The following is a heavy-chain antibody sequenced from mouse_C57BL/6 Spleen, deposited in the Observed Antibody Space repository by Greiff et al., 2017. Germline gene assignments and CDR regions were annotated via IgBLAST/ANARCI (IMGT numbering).Heavy chain of an antibody. V-gene: IGHV1-4*01. Sequence: VQLQQSGAELARPGASVKMSCKASGYTFTSYTMHWVKQRPGQGLEWIGYLNPSSGYTKYNQKFKDKATLTADKSSSTAYMQLSSLTSEDSAVYYCARSTPNWSWFAYWGQGTLVTVSA. J-gene: IGHJ3*01. CDR3: ARSTPNWSWFAY. CDR2: LNPSSGYT. D-gene: IGHD4-1*01. CDR1: GYTFTSYT.